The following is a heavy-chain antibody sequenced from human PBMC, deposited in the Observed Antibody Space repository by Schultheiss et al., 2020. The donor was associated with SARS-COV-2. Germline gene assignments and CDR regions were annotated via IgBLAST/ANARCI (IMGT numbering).Heavy chain of an antibody. CDR3: ATTTGGNSRIDY. CDR1: GGSISSYY. V-gene: IGHV4-59*12. Sequence: SETLSLTCTVSGGSISSYYWSWIRQPPGKGLEWIGEIYHSGSTNYNPSLKSRVTISVDKSKNQFSLKLSSVTAADTAVYYCATTTGGNSRIDYWGQGTLVTVSS. CDR2: IYHSGST. D-gene: IGHD4-23*01. J-gene: IGHJ4*02.